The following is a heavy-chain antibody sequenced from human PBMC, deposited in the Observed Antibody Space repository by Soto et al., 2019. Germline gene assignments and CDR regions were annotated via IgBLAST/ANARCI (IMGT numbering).Heavy chain of an antibody. V-gene: IGHV3-30-3*01. J-gene: IGHJ3*02. Sequence: PGGSLRLSCAASGFTFSSYAMHWVRQAPGKGLEWVAVISYDGSNKYYADSVKGRFTVPRDNSKNTLYLQMNSLRAEDTAVYYCARDLYSTSWYVGAFDMWGKGKIVTVSS. CDR3: ARDLYSTSWYVGAFDM. CDR2: ISYDGSNK. CDR1: GFTFSSYA. D-gene: IGHD6-13*01.